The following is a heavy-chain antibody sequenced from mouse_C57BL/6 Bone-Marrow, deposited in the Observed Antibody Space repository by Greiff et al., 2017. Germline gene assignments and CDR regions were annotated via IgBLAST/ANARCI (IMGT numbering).Heavy chain of an antibody. J-gene: IGHJ2*01. CDR2: ISYDGSN. D-gene: IGHD1-1*01. CDR3: AREWDDYYGFDY. V-gene: IGHV3-6*01. Sequence: DVQLQESGPGLVKPSQSLSLTCSVTGYSITSGYYWNWIRQFPGNKLEWMGYISYDGSNNYNPSLKNRISITRDTSTNQFFLKLNSVTTEDTATYYCAREWDDYYGFDYWGQGTTLTVSS. CDR1: GYSITSGYY.